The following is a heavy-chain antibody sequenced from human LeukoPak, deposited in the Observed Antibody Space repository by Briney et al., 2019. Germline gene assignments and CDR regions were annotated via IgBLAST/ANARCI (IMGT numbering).Heavy chain of an antibody. J-gene: IGHJ6*02. V-gene: IGHV3-21*01. Sequence: PGGSLRLSCAASGFTFSSYSMNWVRQAPGEGLEWVSSISSSSSYIYYADSVKGRFTISRDNGKNSLYLQMNSLRAEDTAVYYCARDRVAAAGIGPYGMDVWGQGTTVTVSS. CDR2: ISSSSSYI. CDR3: ARDRVAAAGIGPYGMDV. CDR1: GFTFSSYS. D-gene: IGHD6-13*01.